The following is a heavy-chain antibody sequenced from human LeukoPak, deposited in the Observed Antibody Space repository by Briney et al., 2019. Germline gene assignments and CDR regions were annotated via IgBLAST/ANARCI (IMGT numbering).Heavy chain of an antibody. CDR3: ARRDSYGNYVDY. D-gene: IGHD5-18*01. Sequence: GESLKISCKGSGYSFNSHWVAWVRQMPGKGLEWMGIIYPGDSDTRYGPSFRGQVTISADKSISTAYLQWSSLKDSDTAIYYCARRDSYGNYVDYWGQGTLVTVSS. CDR1: GYSFNSHW. CDR2: IYPGDSDT. J-gene: IGHJ4*02. V-gene: IGHV5-51*01.